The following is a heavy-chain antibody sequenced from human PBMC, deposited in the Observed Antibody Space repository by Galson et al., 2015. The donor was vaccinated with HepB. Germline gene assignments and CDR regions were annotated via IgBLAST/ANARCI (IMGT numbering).Heavy chain of an antibody. V-gene: IGHV3-53*01. CDR2: IYSGGAT. J-gene: IGHJ6*04. CDR3: ARERFMDV. CDR1: GFTFSGYY. Sequence: SLRLSCAASGFTFSGYYMHWVRQVPGQGLMWIARIYSGGATEYADSVKGRFTISRDNFKNTVYLQMNSLRVEDTAIYYCARERFMDVWGRVTTVTVSS.